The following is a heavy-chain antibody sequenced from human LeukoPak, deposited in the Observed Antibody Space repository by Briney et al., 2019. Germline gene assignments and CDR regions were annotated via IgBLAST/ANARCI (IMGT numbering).Heavy chain of an antibody. J-gene: IGHJ4*02. V-gene: IGHV3-48*03. CDR1: RFTFRNYG. Sequence: PGGSLRLSCAASRFTFRNYGMHWVRQAPGKGLEWVSYISSSGSTIYYADSVKGRFTISRDNAKNSLYLQMNSLRAEDTAVYYCARPYYDSSGHRGIGFDYWGQGTLVTVSS. CDR2: ISSSGSTI. CDR3: ARPYYDSSGHRGIGFDY. D-gene: IGHD3-22*01.